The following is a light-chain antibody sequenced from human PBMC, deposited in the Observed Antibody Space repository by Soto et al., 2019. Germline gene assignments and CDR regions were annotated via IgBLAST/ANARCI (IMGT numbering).Light chain of an antibody. Sequence: EIVMTQSPATLSVSPGERATLSCRASQSVGSNLAGYQQKPGQAPRLLIYHASTRAAGGPARFSGSGSGTEFALTISRLQSEEFAVYYCHQYNNWAPGTFGQGTKVEIK. CDR2: HAS. CDR1: QSVGSN. CDR3: HQYNNWAPGT. J-gene: IGKJ1*01. V-gene: IGKV3-15*01.